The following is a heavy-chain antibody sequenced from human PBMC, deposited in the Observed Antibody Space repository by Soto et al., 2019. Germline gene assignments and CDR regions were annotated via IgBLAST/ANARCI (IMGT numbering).Heavy chain of an antibody. Sequence: PGGSLRLSCAASGFTFSSYGMHWVRQAPGKGLEWVAVIWYDGSNKYYADSVKGRFTISRDNSKNTLYLQMNSLRAEDTAVYYCAPDYGGNPPFDYWGQGTLVTVSS. D-gene: IGHD4-17*01. CDR2: IWYDGSNK. V-gene: IGHV3-33*01. J-gene: IGHJ4*02. CDR3: APDYGGNPPFDY. CDR1: GFTFSSYG.